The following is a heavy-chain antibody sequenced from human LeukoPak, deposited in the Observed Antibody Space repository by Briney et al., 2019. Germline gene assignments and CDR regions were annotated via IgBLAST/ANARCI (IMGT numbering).Heavy chain of an antibody. V-gene: IGHV3-66*01. CDR2: IYSGGST. D-gene: IGHD5-12*01. CDR1: GFTVSSNY. CDR3: ARVVVATTFFDY. J-gene: IGHJ4*02. Sequence: GGSLRLSCAASGFTVSSNYMSWVRQAPGKGLEWVSVIYSGGSTYYADSVKGRFTIFRDNSKNTLYLQMNSLRAEDTAVYYCARVVVATTFFDYWGQGTLVTVSS.